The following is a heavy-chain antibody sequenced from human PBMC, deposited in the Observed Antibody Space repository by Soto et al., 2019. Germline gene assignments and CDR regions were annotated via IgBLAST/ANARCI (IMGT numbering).Heavy chain of an antibody. CDR1: GRSITTDGYY. J-gene: IGHJ4*02. D-gene: IGHD4-17*01. CDR2: VFYSGTT. Sequence: QVQLQESGPGLVKPSQTLSLTCSVSGRSITTDGYYWSWMRQHPGMGLEWFGFVFYSGTTSYNPSLKSRVDMPLDRSKNQFTLELRSMSAADTGLYYCAAQSSYGDPMGYWGQGTLVTVSS. V-gene: IGHV4-31*03. CDR3: AAQSSYGDPMGY.